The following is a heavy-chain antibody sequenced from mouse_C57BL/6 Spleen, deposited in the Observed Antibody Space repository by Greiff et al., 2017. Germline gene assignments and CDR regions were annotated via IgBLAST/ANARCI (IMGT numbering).Heavy chain of an antibody. J-gene: IGHJ2*01. V-gene: IGHV5-17*01. D-gene: IGHD3-3*01. CDR1: GFTFSDYG. Sequence: EVQLVESGGGLVKPGGSLKLSCAASGFTFSDYGMHWVRQAPEKGLEWVAYISSGSRTIYYADTVKGRFTISRDNAKNTLFLQMSSLRSEDTAMYYCARRKEGLDYWGQGTTLTVSA. CDR2: ISSGSRTI. CDR3: ARRKEGLDY.